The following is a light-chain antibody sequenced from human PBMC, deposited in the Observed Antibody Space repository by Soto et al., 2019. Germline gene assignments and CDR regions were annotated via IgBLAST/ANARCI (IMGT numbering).Light chain of an antibody. Sequence: DIQMTQSPSTLSASVGDRVTITCRASQSISSWLAWYQQKPGKAPKLLIYKASSLESGVPSRFSGSGSGTEFPLTISSLQPADFATYYCQQYNSYSVFTFGPGTKVDIK. CDR3: QQYNSYSVFT. J-gene: IGKJ3*01. CDR2: KAS. V-gene: IGKV1-5*03. CDR1: QSISSW.